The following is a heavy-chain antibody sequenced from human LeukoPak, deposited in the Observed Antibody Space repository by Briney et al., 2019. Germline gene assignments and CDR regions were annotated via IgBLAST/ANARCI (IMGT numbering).Heavy chain of an antibody. J-gene: IGHJ4*02. CDR3: ARQRGRWDSFDY. CDR2: IYFSGTT. V-gene: IGHV4-59*08. D-gene: IGHD1-26*01. CDR1: GGSISSYY. Sequence: SETLSLTCTVSGGSISSYYWSWIRQPAGKGLEWIGYIYFSGTTSYSPSLKSRVTISVDTSKNQFSLRLTSVTAADTAVYYCARQRGRWDSFDYWGQGTLVTVSS.